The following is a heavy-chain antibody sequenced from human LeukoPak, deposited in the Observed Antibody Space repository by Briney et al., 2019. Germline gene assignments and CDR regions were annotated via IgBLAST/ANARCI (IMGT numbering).Heavy chain of an antibody. CDR3: AKIGRKYDFWTGFYEEEVDYMDV. Sequence: GGSLRLSCAASGFTFSSYEMNWVRQAPGKGLEWVSYISSSGSTIYYADSVKGRFTISRDNSKNTLYLQMNSLGVEDTAVYYCAKIGRKYDFWTGFYEEEVDYMDVWGKGTTVTVSS. V-gene: IGHV3-48*03. CDR1: GFTFSSYE. D-gene: IGHD3-3*01. CDR2: ISSSGSTI. J-gene: IGHJ6*03.